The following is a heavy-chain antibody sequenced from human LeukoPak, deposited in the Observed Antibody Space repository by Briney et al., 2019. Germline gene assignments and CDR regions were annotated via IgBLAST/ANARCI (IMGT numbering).Heavy chain of an antibody. Sequence: PGGSLRLSCETAGFTFSSYVMHWVRQAPGKGLEWVSAISGSGGSTYYADSVKGRFTISRDNSKNTLYLQMNSLRAEDTAVYYCAKGAYYYDSSGYYYVRWFDPWGQGTLVTVSS. J-gene: IGHJ5*02. D-gene: IGHD3-22*01. CDR3: AKGAYYYDSSGYYYVRWFDP. CDR2: ISGSGGST. CDR1: GFTFSSYV. V-gene: IGHV3-23*01.